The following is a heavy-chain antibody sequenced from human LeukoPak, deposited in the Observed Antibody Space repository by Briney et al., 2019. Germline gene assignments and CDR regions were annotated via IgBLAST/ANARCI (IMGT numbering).Heavy chain of an antibody. D-gene: IGHD4-23*01. CDR3: GRTLDDGDKSRYRYFDL. Sequence: GGSLRLSCAASGFTFNSYWMTWVRQAPGKGLEWVANIKQDGSEQYYLDSVKGRFSISRDNAKNSLYLQINNLRAEDTALYYCGRTLDDGDKSRYRYFDLWGRGTLVAVSS. CDR1: GFTFNSYW. CDR2: IKQDGSEQ. J-gene: IGHJ2*01. V-gene: IGHV3-7*01.